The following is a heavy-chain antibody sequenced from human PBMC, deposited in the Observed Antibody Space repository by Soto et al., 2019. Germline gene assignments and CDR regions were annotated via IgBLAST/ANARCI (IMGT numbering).Heavy chain of an antibody. CDR1: GGSFSDYY. CDR2: INHRGST. Sequence: QVRLQQWGAGLLKPSETLSLTCAVYGGSFSDYYWSWIRQPPGKGLEWIGEINHRGSTNYNPSLKSRATIPVATSKNHLSLKFSSVTAADTAVYYSAQSSDRYNPFDSWCQGTLVTVSS. J-gene: IGHJ4*02. D-gene: IGHD1-1*01. CDR3: AQSSDRYNPFDS. V-gene: IGHV4-34*01.